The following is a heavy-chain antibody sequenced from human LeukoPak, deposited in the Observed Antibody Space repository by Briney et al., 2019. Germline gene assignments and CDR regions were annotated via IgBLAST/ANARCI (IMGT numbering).Heavy chain of an antibody. J-gene: IGHJ4*02. V-gene: IGHV1-2*02. CDR3: ARGALDPETVTNYFEY. D-gene: IGHD4-17*01. CDR2: INPNSGGT. CDR1: GYTFSDHY. Sequence: GASVKVSCKASGYTFSDHYMQWVRQAPGQGFEWLGWINPNSGGTSYARKFRGRVTMTRDMSLSTAYMELSRLIYDDTAVYYCARGALDPETVTNYFEYWAQGTLVTVSS.